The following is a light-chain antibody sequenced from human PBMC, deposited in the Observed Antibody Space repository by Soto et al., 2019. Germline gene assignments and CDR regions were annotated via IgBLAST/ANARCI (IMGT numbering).Light chain of an antibody. V-gene: IGLV2-14*01. CDR3: SSYTSSSTWE. CDR2: DVS. Sequence: QLVLTQPASVSGSPGQSITISCTGTSSDVGGYNYVSWYQQHPGKAPKLMIYDVSNRPSGVSNRFSGSKSGNTASLTISGLQAEDEADYYCSSYTSSSTWEFGGGTKLTVL. J-gene: IGLJ3*02. CDR1: SSDVGGYNY.